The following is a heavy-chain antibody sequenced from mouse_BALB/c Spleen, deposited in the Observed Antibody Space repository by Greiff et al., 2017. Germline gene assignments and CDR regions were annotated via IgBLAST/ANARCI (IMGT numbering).Heavy chain of an antibody. Sequence: EVMLVESGGGLVQPGGSRKLSCAASGFTFSSFGMHWVRQAPEKGLEWVAYISSGSSTIYYADTVKGRFTISRDNPKNTLFLQMTSLRSEDTAMYYCARWSSSYWGQGTLVTVSA. CDR3: ARWSSSY. CDR1: GFTFSSFG. V-gene: IGHV5-17*02. CDR2: ISSGSSTI. J-gene: IGHJ3*01.